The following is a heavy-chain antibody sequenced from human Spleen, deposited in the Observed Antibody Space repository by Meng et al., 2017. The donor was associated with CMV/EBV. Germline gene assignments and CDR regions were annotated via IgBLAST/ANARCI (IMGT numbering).Heavy chain of an antibody. J-gene: IGHJ4*02. D-gene: IGHD3-3*01. CDR3: ARAHQPYYNFWSGSDY. CDR2: INHSGST. CDR1: GGSFSGYY. V-gene: IGHV4-34*01. Sequence: SETLSLTCAVYGGSFSGYYWSWIRQPPGKGLEWIGEINHSGSTNYNPSLKSRVTISVDTSKNQFSLKLSSVTAADTAVYYCARAHQPYYNFWSGSDYWGQGSLVTVSS.